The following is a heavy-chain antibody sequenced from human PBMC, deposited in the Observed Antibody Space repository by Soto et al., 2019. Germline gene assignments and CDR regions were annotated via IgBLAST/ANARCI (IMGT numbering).Heavy chain of an antibody. CDR3: XKDXEXAHNWSY. D-gene: IGHD1-1*01. Sequence: QVQLVESGGGVVQPGRSLRLSCAASGFTFSIYGMHWVRQAPGKGLEWVAVISYDGSNKYYADSVKGRFTISRDNSKNTLYLQMNSLRAEDTAVYXCXKDXEXAHNWSYWGQGTLVTVSS. CDR1: GFTFSIYG. V-gene: IGHV3-30*18. CDR2: ISYDGSNK. J-gene: IGHJ4*02.